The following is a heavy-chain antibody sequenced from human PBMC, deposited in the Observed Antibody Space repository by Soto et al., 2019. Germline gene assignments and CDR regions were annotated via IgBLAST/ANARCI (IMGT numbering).Heavy chain of an antibody. Sequence: PGGSLRLSCAASGFTVTSNYMTWVRQAPGKGLEWVSVIYRSGATYYPDSVRGRFTASRDYSHNTLYLQMDSLRVEDTAVYYCARDSGMIRGSYGVDVWGTGTTVTVSS. V-gene: IGHV3-53*01. CDR3: ARDSGMIRGSYGVDV. CDR2: IYRSGAT. J-gene: IGHJ6*04. D-gene: IGHD3-10*01. CDR1: GFTVTSNY.